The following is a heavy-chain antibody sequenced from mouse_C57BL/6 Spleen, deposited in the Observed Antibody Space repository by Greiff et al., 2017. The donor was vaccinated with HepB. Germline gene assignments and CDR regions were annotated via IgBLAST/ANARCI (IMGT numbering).Heavy chain of an antibody. CDR2: FHPYNDDT. J-gene: IGHJ3*01. D-gene: IGHD2-4*01. CDR1: GYTFTTYP. V-gene: IGHV1-47*01. Sequence: VHLVESGAELVKPGASVKMSCKASGYTFTTYPIEWMKQNHGKSLEWIGNFHPYNDDTKYNEKFKGKATLTVEKSSSTVYLELSRLTSDDSAVYYCARPGDYDEGFAYWGQGTLVTVSA. CDR3: ARPGDYDEGFAY.